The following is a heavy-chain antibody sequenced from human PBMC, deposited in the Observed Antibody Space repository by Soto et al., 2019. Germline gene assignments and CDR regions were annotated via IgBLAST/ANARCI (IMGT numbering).Heavy chain of an antibody. V-gene: IGHV3-30-3*01. D-gene: IGHD5-12*01. CDR1: GFTFSSYA. J-gene: IGHJ4*02. Sequence: QVQLVESGGGVVQPGRSLRLSCAASGFTFSSYAMHWVRQAPGKGLEWVAVISYDGSNKYYADSVKGPFTISRDNSKNTLYLQMNSLRAEDTAVYYWARDGQGDLVATEPSYFDYWGQGTLFTVSS. CDR3: ARDGQGDLVATEPSYFDY. CDR2: ISYDGSNK.